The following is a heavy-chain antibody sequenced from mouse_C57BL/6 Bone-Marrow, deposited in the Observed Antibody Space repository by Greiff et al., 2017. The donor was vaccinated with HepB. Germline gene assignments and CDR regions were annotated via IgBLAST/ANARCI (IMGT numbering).Heavy chain of an antibody. CDR1: GFSFNTYA. CDR3: VRMRSNYPYAMDY. J-gene: IGHJ4*01. D-gene: IGHD2-5*01. V-gene: IGHV10-1*01. Sequence: EVKVVESGGGLVQPKGSLKLSCAASGFSFNTYAMNWVRQAPGKGLEWVARIRSKSNNYATYYADSVKDRFTISRDDSESMLYLQMNNLKTEDTAMYYCVRMRSNYPYAMDYWGQGTSVTVSS. CDR2: IRSKSNNYAT.